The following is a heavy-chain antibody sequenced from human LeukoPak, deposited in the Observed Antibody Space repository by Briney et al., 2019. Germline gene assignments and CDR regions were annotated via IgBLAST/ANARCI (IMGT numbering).Heavy chain of an antibody. Sequence: PGRSLRLSCAASGFTFDDYAMHWVRQAPGKGLEWVSGISWNSGRIGYADSVKGRFTISRDNAKNSLYLQMNSMRAEDMALYYCAKGGVVVVAATYFDYWGQGTLVTVCS. J-gene: IGHJ4*02. CDR1: GFTFDDYA. CDR2: ISWNSGRI. D-gene: IGHD2-15*01. CDR3: AKGGVVVVAATYFDY. V-gene: IGHV3-9*03.